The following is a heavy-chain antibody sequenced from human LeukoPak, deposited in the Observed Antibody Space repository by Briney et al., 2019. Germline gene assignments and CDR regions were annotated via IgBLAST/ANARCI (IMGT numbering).Heavy chain of an antibody. CDR3: ARFSTRSTTWIQRWLLGY. V-gene: IGHV1-8*01. J-gene: IGHJ4*02. D-gene: IGHD5-18*01. CDR2: MNPNSGNT. CDR1: GYTFTSYD. Sequence: GASVKVPCKASGYTFTSYDINWVRQATGQGLEWMGWMNPNSGNTGYAQKFQGRVTMTRNTSISTAYIELSSLRCDDTAVYYFARFSTRSTTWIQRWLLGYWGQGNLVTVSS.